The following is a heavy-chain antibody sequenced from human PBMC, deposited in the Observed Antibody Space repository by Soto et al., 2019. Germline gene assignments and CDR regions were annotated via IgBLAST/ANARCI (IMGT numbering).Heavy chain of an antibody. CDR1: GFTFTSSA. CDR3: AAGMIVVVTAAFDI. CDR2: IVVGSGNT. Sequence: QMQLVQSGPEVKKPGTSVKVSCKASGFTFTSSAVQWVRQARGQRLEWIGWIVVGSGNTNYAQKFQERVTITRDMSRSTAYMELSSLRSEDTAVYYCAAGMIVVVTAAFDIWGQGTMVTVSS. V-gene: IGHV1-58*01. D-gene: IGHD3-22*01. J-gene: IGHJ3*02.